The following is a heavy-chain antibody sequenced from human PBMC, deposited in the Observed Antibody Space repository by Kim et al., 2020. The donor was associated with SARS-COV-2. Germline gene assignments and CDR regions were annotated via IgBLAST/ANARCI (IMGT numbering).Heavy chain of an antibody. CDR3: ARTPGSTLTPYYYYGMDV. CDR1: GYTFTSQG. D-gene: IGHD3-16*01. J-gene: IGHJ6*02. CDR2: ISTYTGNT. Sequence: ASVKVSCKASGYTFTSQGITWVRQAPGQGLEWMAWISTYTGNTNYAQNLQGRVTVTIDTSTSTAYMEVKSLRFDDTAVYYCARTPGSTLTPYYYYGMDVWGQGTTVTVSS. V-gene: IGHV1-18*01.